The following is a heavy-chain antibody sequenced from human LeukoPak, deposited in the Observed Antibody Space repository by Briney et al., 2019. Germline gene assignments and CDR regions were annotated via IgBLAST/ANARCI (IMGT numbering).Heavy chain of an antibody. D-gene: IGHD2-2*01. CDR2: INPNSGGT. J-gene: IGHJ6*02. V-gene: IGHV1-2*04. CDR1: GYTFTSYG. Sequence: ASVKVSCKASGYTFTSYGISWVRQAPGQGLEWMGWINPNSGGTNYAQKFQGWVTMTRDTSISTAYMELSRLRSDDTAVYYCAREDIVVVPAAGGYYYGMDVWGQGTTVTVSS. CDR3: AREDIVVVPAAGGYYYGMDV.